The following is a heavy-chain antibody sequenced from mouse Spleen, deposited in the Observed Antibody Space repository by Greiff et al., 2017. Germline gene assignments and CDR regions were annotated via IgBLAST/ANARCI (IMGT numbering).Heavy chain of an antibody. J-gene: IGHJ2*01. Sequence: EVQRVESGGGLVQPGGSLKLSCAASGFTFSSYGMSWVRQTPDKRLELVATINSNGGSTYYPDSVKGRFTISRDNAKNTLYLQMSSLKSEDTAMYYCARYDYDGVDYWGQGTTLTVSS. V-gene: IGHV5-6-3*01. CDR1: GFTFSSYG. CDR3: ARYDYDGVDY. D-gene: IGHD2-4*01. CDR2: INSNGGST.